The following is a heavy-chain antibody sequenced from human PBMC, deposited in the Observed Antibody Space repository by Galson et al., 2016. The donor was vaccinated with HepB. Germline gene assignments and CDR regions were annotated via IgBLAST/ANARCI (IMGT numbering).Heavy chain of an antibody. Sequence: VKVSCKVSGNRFSDSYIHWVRQAPGKGLEWLGLVEPADDDIIVAERFQGRISMIADTSRDTAYMELNSLTSADPAVHFCARMRPGESAFDLWGQGTRVTVSS. V-gene: IGHV1-69-2*01. CDR2: VEPADDDI. CDR3: ARMRPGESAFDL. D-gene: IGHD3-16*01. CDR1: GNRFSDSY. J-gene: IGHJ3*01.